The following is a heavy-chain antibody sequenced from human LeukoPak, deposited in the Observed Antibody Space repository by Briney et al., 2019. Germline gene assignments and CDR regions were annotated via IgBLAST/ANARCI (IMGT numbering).Heavy chain of an antibody. CDR3: ARASGGGFDY. Sequence: PSETLSLTCTVSGGSISSYYWSWIRQPPGKGLEWIGYIYYSGSTNYNPSLKSRVTISVDTSKNQFSLKLSSVTAADTAVYYCARASGGGFDYWGQGTLVTASS. V-gene: IGHV4-59*01. D-gene: IGHD3-10*01. J-gene: IGHJ4*02. CDR2: IYYSGST. CDR1: GGSISSYY.